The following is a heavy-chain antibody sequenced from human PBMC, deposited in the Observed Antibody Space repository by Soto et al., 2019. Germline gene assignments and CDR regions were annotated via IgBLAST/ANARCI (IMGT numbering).Heavy chain of an antibody. CDR3: ARDRVVVITTRSWRYGMDV. Sequence: QVQLVQSGAEVKKPGSSVKVSCKASGGTFSSYAISWVRQAPGQGLEWMGGIIPIFGTANYAQKFQGRVTITADESTSTAYMELSSLRSEDTAVYYCARDRVVVITTRSWRYGMDVWGQGTTVTVSS. D-gene: IGHD3-22*01. V-gene: IGHV1-69*01. CDR2: IIPIFGTA. J-gene: IGHJ6*02. CDR1: GGTFSSYA.